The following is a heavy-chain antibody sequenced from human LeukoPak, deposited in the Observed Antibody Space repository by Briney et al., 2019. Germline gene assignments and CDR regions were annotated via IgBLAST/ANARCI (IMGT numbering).Heavy chain of an antibody. CDR2: MNPNSGNT. CDR1: GYTFTSYD. D-gene: IGHD1-26*01. J-gene: IGHJ6*03. CDR3: ARGSGIVGGYYYYYMDV. Sequence: ASVKVSCKASGYTFTSYDINWVRQATGQGLEWMGWMNPNSGNTGYAQKFQGRDTMTRNTSISTAYMELSSLRSEDTAVYYCARGSGIVGGYYYYYMDVWGKGTTVTVSS. V-gene: IGHV1-8*01.